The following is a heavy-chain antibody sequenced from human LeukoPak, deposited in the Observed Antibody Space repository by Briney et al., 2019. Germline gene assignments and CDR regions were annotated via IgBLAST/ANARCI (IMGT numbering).Heavy chain of an antibody. V-gene: IGHV3-23*01. CDR2: ISSSGGST. D-gene: IGHD6-13*01. CDR1: GFTFSDSA. J-gene: IGHJ4*02. CDR3: GKDMQLSY. Sequence: GGSVRLSCTASGFTFSDSAMSWVRQAPGKGLEWVSLISSSGGSTYYSDSVKGRFSISRDDSKNTLFLQMDSLRAEDTAVYYCGKDMQLSYWGQGNLVTVSS.